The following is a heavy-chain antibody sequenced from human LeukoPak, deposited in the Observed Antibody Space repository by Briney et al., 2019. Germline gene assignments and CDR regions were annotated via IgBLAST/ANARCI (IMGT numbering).Heavy chain of an antibody. CDR1: GYTFTSYY. Sequence: RASVKVSCKASGYTFTSYYMHWVRQAPGQGLEWMGIINPSDVITTYAQRFQGRVTMTRDASTSTVYMELSSLRSEDTAVYYCARGGRYYYYGMDVWGQGTTVTVSS. CDR3: ARGGRYYYYGMDV. CDR2: INPSDVIT. J-gene: IGHJ6*02. V-gene: IGHV1-46*01.